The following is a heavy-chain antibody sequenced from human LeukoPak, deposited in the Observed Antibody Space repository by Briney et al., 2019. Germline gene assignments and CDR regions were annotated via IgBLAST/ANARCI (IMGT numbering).Heavy chain of an antibody. D-gene: IGHD5-18*01. Sequence: GGSLRLSCAASGFTVSNNYMNWVRQAPGKGLVWVSRINSDGSSTTYADSVKGRFTISRDNGQNTLYLQMNSLRAEDTAVYYCAREGRGYSYAFEYWGQGTLVTVSS. V-gene: IGHV3-74*01. J-gene: IGHJ4*02. CDR2: INSDGSST. CDR3: AREGRGYSYAFEY. CDR1: GFTVSNNY.